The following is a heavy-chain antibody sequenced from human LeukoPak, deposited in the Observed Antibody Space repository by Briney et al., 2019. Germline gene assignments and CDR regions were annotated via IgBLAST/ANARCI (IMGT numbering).Heavy chain of an antibody. J-gene: IGHJ4*02. V-gene: IGHV1-69*13. CDR2: IIPIFGTA. CDR1: GGTFSSYA. CDR3: ARSLRVLLWFGESDDY. Sequence: ASVKVSCKASGGTFSSYAISWVRQAPGQGLEWMGGIIPIFGTANYAQKFQGRVTITADESTSTAYMELSSLRSDDTAVYYCARSLRVLLWFGESDDYWGQGTLVTVSS. D-gene: IGHD3-10*01.